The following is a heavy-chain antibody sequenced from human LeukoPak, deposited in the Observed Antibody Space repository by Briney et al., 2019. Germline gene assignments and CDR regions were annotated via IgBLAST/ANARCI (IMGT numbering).Heavy chain of an antibody. V-gene: IGHV3-74*01. J-gene: IGHJ4*02. CDR2: INSDGSRT. CDR3: VAGEGLDY. CDR1: GFTFSSYW. D-gene: IGHD6-19*01. Sequence: PGGSLRLSCVASGFTFSSYWMHWVRQAPGMGLVWVSRINSDGSRTDYADSVKGRFTISRDNAKNTLYLQMNSLRAEDTAVYFPVAGEGLDYWGQGTLVTVSS.